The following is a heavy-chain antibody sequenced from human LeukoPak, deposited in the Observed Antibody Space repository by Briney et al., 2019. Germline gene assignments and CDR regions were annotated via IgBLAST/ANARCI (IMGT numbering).Heavy chain of an antibody. CDR3: VSFYETY. J-gene: IGHJ4*02. D-gene: IGHD2-2*01. Sequence: PGGSLRLSCAASGNYWMHWVRQAPGKGLVWVSHINSDGSWTSYADSMKGRFTISKDNAKNTVYLQMNNPRAEDTAVYYCVSFYETYWGGETLVTVSS. CDR2: INSDGSWT. V-gene: IGHV3-74*01. CDR1: GNYW.